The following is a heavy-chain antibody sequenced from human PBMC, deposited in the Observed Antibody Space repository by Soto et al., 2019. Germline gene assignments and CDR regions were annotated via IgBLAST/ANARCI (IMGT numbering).Heavy chain of an antibody. V-gene: IGHV3-7*03. CDR3: AKAVAAEYNWFDP. D-gene: IGHD6-19*01. CDR1: GFTFSSYW. CDR2: IKQDGSEK. Sequence: PGGSLRLSCAACGFTFSSYWMSWVRQAPGKGLEWVANIKQDGSEKYYVDSVKGRFTISRDNAKNSLYLQMNSLRAEDTAVYYCAKAVAAEYNWFDPWGQGTLVTVSS. J-gene: IGHJ5*02.